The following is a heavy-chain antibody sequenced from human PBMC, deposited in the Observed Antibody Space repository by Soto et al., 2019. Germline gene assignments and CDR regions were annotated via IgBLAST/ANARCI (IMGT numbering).Heavy chain of an antibody. Sequence: QVQLVQSGAEVKKPGASVKVSCKASGYMFSTYDINWVRQAPGQGLERMGWLNTNSGNTGYAQKFQGRVTMTRNTSINAAYMELSSLGSDDTAVYYCARDHRYNWNDEGWFDPWGQGTLVTVSS. CDR2: LNTNSGNT. V-gene: IGHV1-8*01. CDR1: GYMFSTYD. J-gene: IGHJ5*02. CDR3: ARDHRYNWNDEGWFDP. D-gene: IGHD1-20*01.